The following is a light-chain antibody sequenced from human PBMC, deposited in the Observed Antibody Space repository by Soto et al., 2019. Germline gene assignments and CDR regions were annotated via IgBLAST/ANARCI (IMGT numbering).Light chain of an antibody. CDR3: SSYTSSSTFV. CDR2: EVN. Sequence: QSVLTQPASVSGSPGQSITISCTGTSSDVGAYNYVSWYQQHPGKAPKLMIYEVNNRPSGVSNRFSGSKSGNTASLTISGLQNEDEADYYCSSYTSSSTFVFGTGTKLTVL. J-gene: IGLJ1*01. V-gene: IGLV2-14*01. CDR1: SSDVGAYNY.